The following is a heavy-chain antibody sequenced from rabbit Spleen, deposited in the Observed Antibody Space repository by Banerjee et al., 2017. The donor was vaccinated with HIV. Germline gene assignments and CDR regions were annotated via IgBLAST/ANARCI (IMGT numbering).Heavy chain of an antibody. CDR1: GFDFSTNA. CDR2: IDNGDDSS. J-gene: IGHJ4*01. V-gene: IGHV1S47*01. CDR3: ARNEGGTGYGYGL. Sequence: QEQLVESGGGLVQPEGSLTLTCKASGFDFSTNAMCWVRQAPGKGPEWIACIDNGDDSSYYASWVNGRFTISRSTSLNTVTLQMTSLTAADTATYFCARNEGGTGYGYGLWGPGTLVTVS. D-gene: IGHD6-1*01.